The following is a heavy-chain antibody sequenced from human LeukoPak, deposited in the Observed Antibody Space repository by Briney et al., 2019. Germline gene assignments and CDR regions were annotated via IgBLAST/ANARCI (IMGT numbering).Heavy chain of an antibody. Sequence: GGSLRLSCAASGFTFSNYWMSWVRQAPGKGLEWLANINQDGSEIYYVDSVKGRFTISRDNGKNSLYLQINSLRADDTAVYYCARDQGSMIVVRTTNCFFDLWGRGTLVTVSS. J-gene: IGHJ2*01. V-gene: IGHV3-7*01. CDR2: INQDGSEI. CDR3: ARDQGSMIVVRTTNCFFDL. CDR1: GFTFSNYW. D-gene: IGHD3-22*01.